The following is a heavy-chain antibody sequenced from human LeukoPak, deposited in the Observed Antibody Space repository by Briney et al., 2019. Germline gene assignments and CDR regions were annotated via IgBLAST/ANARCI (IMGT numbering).Heavy chain of an antibody. V-gene: IGHV3-21*01. Sequence: PGGSLRLSCAASGFTFSSYSMNWVRQAPGKGLEWVSSISSSSSYIYYADSVKGRFTISRDNAKNSLYLQMNSLRAEDTAVYYCARDELYCSGGSCYSSDYWGQGTLATVSS. CDR3: ARDELYCSGGSCYSSDY. D-gene: IGHD2-15*01. J-gene: IGHJ4*02. CDR2: ISSSSSYI. CDR1: GFTFSSYS.